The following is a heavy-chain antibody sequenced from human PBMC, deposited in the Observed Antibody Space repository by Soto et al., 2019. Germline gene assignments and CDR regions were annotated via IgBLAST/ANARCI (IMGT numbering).Heavy chain of an antibody. CDR1: GYTFTSYD. Sequence: ASVKVSCKASGYTFTSYDINWVRQATGQGLEWMGWMNPNSGNTGYAQKFQGRVTMTRNTSISTAYMELSSLRSEDTAVYYCARRRGTYYDFWCGSIGRYGMDVWGQGTTVTVSS. J-gene: IGHJ6*02. CDR2: MNPNSGNT. CDR3: ARRRGTYYDFWCGSIGRYGMDV. V-gene: IGHV1-8*01. D-gene: IGHD3-3*01.